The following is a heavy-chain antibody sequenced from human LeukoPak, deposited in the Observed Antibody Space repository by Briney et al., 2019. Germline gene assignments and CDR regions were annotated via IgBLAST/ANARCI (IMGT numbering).Heavy chain of an antibody. CDR1: GFTFSSYG. CDR2: ISYDGSNK. J-gene: IGHJ4*02. CDR3: AKDDASSGLFDY. Sequence: GRSLRLSCAASGFTFSSYGMQWVRQAPGKGLEWVAVISYDGSNKYYADSVKGRFTISRDNSKNTLYLQMNSLRAEDTAVYYCAKDDASSGLFDYSGQGTLVTVSS. D-gene: IGHD6-19*01. V-gene: IGHV3-30*18.